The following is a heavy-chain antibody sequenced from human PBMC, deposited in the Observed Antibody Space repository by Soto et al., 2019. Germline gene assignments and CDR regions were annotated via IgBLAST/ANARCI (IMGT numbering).Heavy chain of an antibody. CDR2: MSHSGGT. D-gene: IGHD1-1*01. CDR3: ARVERGTATTVVDAFDI. CDR1: GGSVSSGSYY. Sequence: QVQLQQWGAGLLKPSETLSLTCAVYGGSVSSGSYYWSWIRQPPGKGLEWIGEMSHSGGTHFNPSLKSRVTISVDTSKNQFSLKISSVTAADTALYYCARVERGTATTVVDAFDIWGPGTMVTVSS. V-gene: IGHV4-34*01. J-gene: IGHJ3*02.